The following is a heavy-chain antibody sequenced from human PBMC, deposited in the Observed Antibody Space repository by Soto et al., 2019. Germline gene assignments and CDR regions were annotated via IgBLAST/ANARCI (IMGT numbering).Heavy chain of an antibody. CDR1: GFSFSSYG. Sequence: QVQLVESEGGVVQPGRSLRLSCAASGFSFSSYGMHWVRQAPGKGLEWVAMISYDGTDEYYADSVKGRFTISRDNSKNAVYLQMTSLRAEDTAVYYCAKQGSGWNDHFAYWGQGTLVTVSS. V-gene: IGHV3-30*18. D-gene: IGHD1-1*01. CDR2: ISYDGTDE. J-gene: IGHJ4*02. CDR3: AKQGSGWNDHFAY.